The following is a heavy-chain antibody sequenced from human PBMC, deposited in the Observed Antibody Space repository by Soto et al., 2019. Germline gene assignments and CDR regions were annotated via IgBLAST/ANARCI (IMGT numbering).Heavy chain of an antibody. Sequence: QVQLVQSGAEVKKPGSSVKVSCKASGGTFSSYTISWVRQAPGQGLEWMGRIIPILGIANYAQKFQGRVTITADKSTSTAYMELSSLRSEDTAVYYCARDKQEHSTYYFDYWGQGTLVTVSS. J-gene: IGHJ4*02. CDR3: ARDKQEHSTYYFDY. CDR1: GGTFSSYT. D-gene: IGHD1-1*01. V-gene: IGHV1-69*08. CDR2: IIPILGIA.